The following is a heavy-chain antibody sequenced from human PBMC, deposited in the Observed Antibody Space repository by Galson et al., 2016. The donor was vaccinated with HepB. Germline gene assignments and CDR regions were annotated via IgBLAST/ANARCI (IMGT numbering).Heavy chain of an antibody. Sequence: CAISGDSVSNNSAAWNWIRQSPSRGLEWLGRTYFRSKWYHDYAVFVKSRVIINPDTSKNQFSLQVNSVTPEDTAVYYCARCSRWSCGSWGQGTLVTVAA. CDR1: GDSVSNNSAA. V-gene: IGHV6-1*01. J-gene: IGHJ5*02. D-gene: IGHD6-19*01. CDR3: ARCSRWSCGS. CDR2: TYFRSKWYH.